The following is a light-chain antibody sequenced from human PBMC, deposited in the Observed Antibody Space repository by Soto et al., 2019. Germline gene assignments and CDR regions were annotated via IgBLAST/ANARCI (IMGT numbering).Light chain of an antibody. CDR1: QSVSSN. V-gene: IGKV3-15*01. J-gene: IGKJ2*01. CDR3: QQYNNWPPYT. Sequence: EIVMTQSPATLSVSPGERATLSCRASQSVSSNLAWYQQKPGQAPRLLIYGASTRATGIPARVSGSGSGTEFTLTISSLQSEEFAVYYCQQYNNWPPYTFGQGTKLEIK. CDR2: GAS.